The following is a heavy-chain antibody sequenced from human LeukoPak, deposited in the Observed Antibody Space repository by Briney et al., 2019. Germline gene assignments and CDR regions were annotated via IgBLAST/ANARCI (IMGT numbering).Heavy chain of an antibody. CDR3: AREYYGSGNY. Sequence: GGSLRLSCAASGFTVSSNYMSWVRQAPGKGLEWVSVIYSGGSTCYADSVKGRFTISRDNSKNTLHLQMNSLRAEDTAVYYCAREYYGSGNYWGQGTLVTVSS. J-gene: IGHJ4*02. V-gene: IGHV3-66*01. CDR1: GFTVSSNY. D-gene: IGHD3-10*01. CDR2: IYSGGST.